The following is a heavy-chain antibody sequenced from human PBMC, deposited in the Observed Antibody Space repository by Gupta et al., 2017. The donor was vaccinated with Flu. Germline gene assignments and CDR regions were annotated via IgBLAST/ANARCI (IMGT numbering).Heavy chain of an antibody. CDR3: ARKGGGHCSGGTCYSFDY. CDR1: GVTFSSYA. CDR2: IIPVFGPT. J-gene: IGHJ4*02. Sequence: QVQLVQSGAEVKKPGSSVKASCKASGVTFSSYAINWVRQAPGQGLEWMGGIIPVFGPTNYAQKFQGRVTITADESTSTAYMELSSLRSEDTAVYYCARKGGGHCSGGTCYSFDYWGQGTLVTVSS. V-gene: IGHV1-69*01. D-gene: IGHD2-15*01.